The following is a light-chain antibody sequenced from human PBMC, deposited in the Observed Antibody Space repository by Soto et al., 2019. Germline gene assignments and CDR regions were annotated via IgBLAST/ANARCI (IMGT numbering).Light chain of an antibody. CDR2: EVT. J-gene: IGLJ1*01. CDR1: SSDVGSFNY. Sequence: ALTQPASVSWSPGQSITISCTATSSDVGSFNYVSWYQHHPGKAPKLMIYEVTSRPSGVSNRFSGSKSGNTASLTISGLQAEDEADYYCVSYATSTTLYVFGSGTKVTVL. CDR3: VSYATSTTLYV. V-gene: IGLV2-14*01.